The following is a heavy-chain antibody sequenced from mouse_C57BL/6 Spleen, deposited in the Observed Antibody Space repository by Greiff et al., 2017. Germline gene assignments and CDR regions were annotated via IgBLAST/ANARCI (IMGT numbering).Heavy chain of an antibody. V-gene: IGHV5-17*01. CDR3: ARPIYDGDLAWFAY. J-gene: IGHJ3*01. D-gene: IGHD2-3*01. CDR2: ISSGSSTI. CDR1: GFTFSDYG. Sequence: EVMLVESGGGLVKPGGSLKLSCAASGFTFSDYGMHWVRQAPEKGLEWVAYISSGSSTIYYADTVKGRFTISRDNAKNTLFLQMTSLRSEDTAMYYCARPIYDGDLAWFAYWGQGTLVTVSA.